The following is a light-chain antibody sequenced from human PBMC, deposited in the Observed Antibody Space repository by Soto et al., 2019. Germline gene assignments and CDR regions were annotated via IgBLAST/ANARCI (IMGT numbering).Light chain of an antibody. CDR2: GAS. CDR1: QSVSSD. J-gene: IGKJ4*01. V-gene: IGKV3-20*01. Sequence: DIVLTQSPGTLSLSPGESGTLSCRASQSVSSDLAWYQQKPGQAPRLLIYGASTRATGIPDKFSGSGSGTDFTIIISRLEPEDFAVYYCQQYGTSPLTFGGGTKVEIK. CDR3: QQYGTSPLT.